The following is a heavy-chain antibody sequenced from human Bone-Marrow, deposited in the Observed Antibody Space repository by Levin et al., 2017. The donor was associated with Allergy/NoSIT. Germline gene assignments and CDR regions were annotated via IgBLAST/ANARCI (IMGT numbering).Heavy chain of an antibody. D-gene: IGHD2-8*02. CDR3: AKGYCTGGVCYKSSGAYYFDY. CDR2: ISWNSGSI. CDR1: GFTFDDYA. V-gene: IGHV3-9*01. J-gene: IGHJ4*02. Sequence: PGGSLRLSCAASGFTFDDYAMHWVRQAPGKGLEWVSGISWNSGSIGYADSVKGRFTISRDNAKNSLYLQMNSLRAEDTALYYCAKGYCTGGVCYKSSGAYYFDYWGQGTLVTVSS.